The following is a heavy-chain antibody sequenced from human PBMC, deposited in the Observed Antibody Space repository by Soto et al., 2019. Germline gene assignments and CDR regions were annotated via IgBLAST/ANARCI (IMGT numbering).Heavy chain of an antibody. CDR2: ISSTTNYI. CDR1: GFTFTRYS. V-gene: IGHV3-21*06. CDR3: ARESEDLTSNFDY. Sequence: GGSLRLSCAASGFTFTRYSMNWVRQAPGKGLEWVSSISSTTNYIYYGDSMKGRFTISRDNAKNSLYLEMNSLRAEDTAVYYCARESEDLTSNFDYWRQGTLVTVSS. J-gene: IGHJ4*02.